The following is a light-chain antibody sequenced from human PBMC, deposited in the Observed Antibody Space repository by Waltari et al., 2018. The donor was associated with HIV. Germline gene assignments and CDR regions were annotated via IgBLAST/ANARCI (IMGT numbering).Light chain of an antibody. CDR2: YAS. CDR1: QSVGNF. J-gene: IGKJ5*01. CDR3: QQRSSWPPSIT. Sequence: EIVLTQSPDTLSLSPGERATLSCRASQSVGNFLAWYQQKPGQAPRLLVYYASNRATGSPARFSGSGSGTDFTLTISRLEAEDFAVYYCQQRSSWPPSITFGQGTRLEIK. V-gene: IGKV3-11*01.